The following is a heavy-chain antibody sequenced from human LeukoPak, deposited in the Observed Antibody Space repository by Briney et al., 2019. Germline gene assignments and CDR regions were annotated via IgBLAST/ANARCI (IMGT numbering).Heavy chain of an antibody. V-gene: IGHV1-18*01. CDR1: GYTFTSYG. D-gene: IGHD1-1*01. J-gene: IGHJ5*02. CDR2: ISAYNGNT. CDR3: ARDTPLRLENWFDP. Sequence: VSVKVSCKASGYTFTSYGISWVRQAPGQGLEWMGWISAYNGNTNYAQKLQGRVTMTTDTSTSTAYMELRSLRSEDTAVYYCARDTPLRLENWFDPWGQGTLVTVSS.